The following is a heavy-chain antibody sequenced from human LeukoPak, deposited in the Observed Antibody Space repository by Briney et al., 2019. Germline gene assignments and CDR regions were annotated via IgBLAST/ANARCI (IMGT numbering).Heavy chain of an antibody. V-gene: IGHV3-74*01. CDR1: GFTFSSYW. D-gene: IGHD4-11*01. CDR2: LSTDGSST. J-gene: IGHJ4*02. CDR3: SRVVTRPTRDY. Sequence: GGSLRLSCAVSGFTFSSYWMHWVRQAPGKGLVWVSRLSTDGSSTSYADSVDARFTISRDNPKNTLYRQMNSRRADDAAVYYSSRVVTRPTRDYWGQGTLVTVSS.